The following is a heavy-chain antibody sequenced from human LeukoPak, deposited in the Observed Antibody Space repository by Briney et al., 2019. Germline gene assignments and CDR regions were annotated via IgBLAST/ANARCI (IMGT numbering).Heavy chain of an antibody. Sequence: GGSLRLSCAASGFTVSSNYMSWVRQAPGKGLEWVSVIYSGGSTYYADSVKGRFTISRDNSKNTLYLQMNSLRAEDTAVYYCARDLGGSYSYYYYGMDVWGQGTTVTVSS. V-gene: IGHV3-66*01. CDR3: ARDLGGSYSYYYYGMDV. CDR1: GFTVSSNY. J-gene: IGHJ6*02. D-gene: IGHD1-26*01. CDR2: IYSGGST.